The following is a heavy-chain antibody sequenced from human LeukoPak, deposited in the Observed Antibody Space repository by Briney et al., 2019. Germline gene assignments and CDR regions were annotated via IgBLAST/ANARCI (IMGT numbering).Heavy chain of an antibody. V-gene: IGHV3-11*04. D-gene: IGHD4-17*01. CDR2: ISGSGVSL. Sequence: GGSLRLSCVASGFTFTDYYMTWLRQTPGKGLEWLSYISGSGVSLFYADSVKGRFTISRDNDADSLYLEMKSLRAEDTGVYYCAASTYLRRPIDYWGRGTLVTVS. CDR1: GFTFTDYY. CDR3: AASTYLRRPIDY. J-gene: IGHJ4*02.